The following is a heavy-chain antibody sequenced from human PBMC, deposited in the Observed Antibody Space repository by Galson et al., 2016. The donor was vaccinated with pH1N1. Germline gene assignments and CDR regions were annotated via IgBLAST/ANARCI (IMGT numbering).Heavy chain of an antibody. V-gene: IGHV2-5*01. Sequence: ALVKPTQTLTLTCTFSGFSLSTSGVGVGWIRQPPGKALEWLALIYWNDDKRYSPSLKSRLTITKDTSKNQVVLTMTNMDPVDTATYYCARFNYGDYANWFDPWGQGTLVTVSS. J-gene: IGHJ5*02. CDR3: ARFNYGDYANWFDP. CDR2: IYWNDDK. CDR1: GFSLSTSGVG. D-gene: IGHD4-17*01.